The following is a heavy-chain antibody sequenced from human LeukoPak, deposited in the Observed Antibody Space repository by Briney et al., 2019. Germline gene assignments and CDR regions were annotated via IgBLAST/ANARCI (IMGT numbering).Heavy chain of an antibody. Sequence: ASVKVSCKTSGYSFSNYGISWVRQAPGQGLEWMGWINPNSGGTNYAQKFQGRVTVTRDTSISTAYMELSRLRSDDTAVYYCARVLSTVTEFDYWGQGTLVTVSS. D-gene: IGHD4-17*01. V-gene: IGHV1-2*02. CDR3: ARVLSTVTEFDY. CDR2: INPNSGGT. J-gene: IGHJ4*02. CDR1: GYSFSNYG.